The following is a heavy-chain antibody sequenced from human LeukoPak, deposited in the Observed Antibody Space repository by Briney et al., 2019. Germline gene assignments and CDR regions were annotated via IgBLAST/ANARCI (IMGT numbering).Heavy chain of an antibody. CDR3: ARDDAFDI. J-gene: IGHJ3*02. CDR2: IKQDGSEK. Sequence: PGESLRLSCEASGFTFSSYAMSWVRQAPGKGLEWVANIKQDGSEKYYVDSVKGRFTISRDNAKNSLYLQMNSLRAEDTAVYYCARDDAFDIWGQGTMVTVSS. V-gene: IGHV3-7*01. CDR1: GFTFSSYA.